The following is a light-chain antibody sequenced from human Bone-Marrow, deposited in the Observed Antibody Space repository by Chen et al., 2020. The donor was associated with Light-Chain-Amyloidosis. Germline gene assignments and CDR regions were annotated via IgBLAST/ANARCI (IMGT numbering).Light chain of an antibody. J-gene: IGLJ2*01. CDR2: RDT. CDR1: DLPTKY. Sequence: SYELTQPPSVSVSPGQTARITCSGDDLPTKYAYWYQQKPGQAPVLVIHRDTERPSGSSERLSGSSSGTTATLTISGVQAEDEADYHGQSADSSGTYEVIFGGGTKLTV. V-gene: IGLV3-25*03. CDR3: QSADSSGTYEVI.